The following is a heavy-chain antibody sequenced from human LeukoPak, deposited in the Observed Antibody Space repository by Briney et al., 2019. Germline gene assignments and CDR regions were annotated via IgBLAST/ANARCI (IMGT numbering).Heavy chain of an antibody. CDR3: ARAKVANSCLDY. CDR1: GGSISSGDFY. Sequence: SETLSLTCNVSGGSISSGDFYWSWIRQPPGKGLEWIGHIYYSGSTYYNPSLKSRVTISLDRSKNQFSLKLTSVTAADTAVYYCARAKVANSCLDYWGQGTLVTVSS. V-gene: IGHV4-30-4*08. CDR2: IYYSGST. D-gene: IGHD2/OR15-2a*01. J-gene: IGHJ4*02.